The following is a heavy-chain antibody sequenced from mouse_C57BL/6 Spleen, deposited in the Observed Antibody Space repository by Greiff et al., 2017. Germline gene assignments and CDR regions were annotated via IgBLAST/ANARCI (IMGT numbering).Heavy chain of an antibody. CDR2: INPYNGGT. CDR3: ARLGDYYGSSYDWYFDV. Sequence: EVQLVESGPVLVKPGASVKMSCKASGYTFTDYYMNWVKQSHGKSLEWIGVINPYNGGTSYNQKFKGKATLTVDKSSSTAYMELNSLTSEDSAVYYCARLGDYYGSSYDWYFDVWGTGTTVTVSS. V-gene: IGHV1-19*01. CDR1: GYTFTDYY. D-gene: IGHD1-1*01. J-gene: IGHJ1*03.